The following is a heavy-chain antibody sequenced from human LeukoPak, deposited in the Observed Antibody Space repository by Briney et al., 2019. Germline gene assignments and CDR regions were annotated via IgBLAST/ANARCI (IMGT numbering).Heavy chain of an antibody. CDR2: IYYSWSYI. CDR3: AGSDIVVVPAAMLTRNDAFDI. Sequence: GGPLSLSCAASGFTFSRHNVLWVPKAPGKALEGVSSIYYSWSYIYCADSERRRFTISRDNAKNSLYLQMNSLRDEDTAVYYCAGSDIVVVPAAMLTRNDAFDIWGQGTMVTVSS. CDR1: GFTFSRHN. J-gene: IGHJ3*02. D-gene: IGHD2-2*01. V-gene: IGHV3-21*01.